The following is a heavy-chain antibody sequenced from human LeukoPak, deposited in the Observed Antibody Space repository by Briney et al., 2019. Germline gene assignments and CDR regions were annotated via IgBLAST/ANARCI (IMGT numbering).Heavy chain of an antibody. Sequence: GGSLRLSCAASGFTFSSYAMSWVRQAPGKGLEWVSAISGSGGSTYYADSVKGRFTISRDNSKNTLYLQMNSLRAEDTAVYYCAKGGSHYYGSRSYAPRSSPFDYWGQGTLVTVSS. CDR1: GFTFSSYA. CDR2: ISGSGGST. J-gene: IGHJ4*02. D-gene: IGHD3-10*01. CDR3: AKGGSHYYGSRSYAPRSSPFDY. V-gene: IGHV3-23*01.